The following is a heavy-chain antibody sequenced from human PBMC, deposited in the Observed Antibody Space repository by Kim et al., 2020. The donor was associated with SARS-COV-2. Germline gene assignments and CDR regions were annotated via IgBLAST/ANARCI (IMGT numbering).Heavy chain of an antibody. D-gene: IGHD2-15*01. Sequence: SQTLSLTCAISGDSVSSNSAAWNWIRQSPSRGLEWLGRTYYRSKWYNDYAVSVKSRITINPDTSKNQFSLQLNSVTPEDTAVYYCARGGRVGGFKPVSYYYYGMDVWGQGTTVTVSS. CDR2: TYYRSKWYN. V-gene: IGHV6-1*01. CDR1: GDSVSSNSAA. J-gene: IGHJ6*02. CDR3: ARGGRVGGFKPVSYYYYGMDV.